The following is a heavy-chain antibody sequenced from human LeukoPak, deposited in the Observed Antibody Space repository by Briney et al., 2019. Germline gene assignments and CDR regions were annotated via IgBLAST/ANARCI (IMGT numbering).Heavy chain of an antibody. CDR1: GDTFTTYF. D-gene: IGHD3-22*01. CDR2: IKPSGGSA. V-gene: IGHV1-46*01. CDR3: ARGVSYDISGYYLDY. Sequence: ASVKVSCKACGDTFTTYFMHWVRQAPGQGLEWMGIIKPSGGSANFAQKFQGRVAMTRDTSTSTFYMELSSLRSEDTAVYYCARGVSYDISGYYLDYWGQGTLVTVSS. J-gene: IGHJ4*02.